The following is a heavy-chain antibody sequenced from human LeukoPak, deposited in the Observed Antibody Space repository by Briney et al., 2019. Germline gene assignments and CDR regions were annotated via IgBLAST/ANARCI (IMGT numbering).Heavy chain of an antibody. CDR1: GFTVSSNY. D-gene: IGHD5-18*01. J-gene: IGHJ4*02. CDR2: IYSGGST. V-gene: IGHV3-53*05. Sequence: GGSLRLSCAASGFTVSSNYMSWVRQAPGKGLEWVSVIYSGGSTYYADSVKGRFTISRDNSKNTLFLQMNSLRVEDTAVYYCAKGGYTYGWGGYFDYWGQGTLVTVSS. CDR3: AKGGYTYGWGGYFDY.